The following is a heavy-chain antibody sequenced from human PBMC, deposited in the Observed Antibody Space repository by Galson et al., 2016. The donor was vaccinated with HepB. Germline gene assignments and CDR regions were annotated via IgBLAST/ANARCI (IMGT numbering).Heavy chain of an antibody. J-gene: IGHJ6*02. CDR2: ISHTGST. Sequence: SETLSLTCAVNGVSLSDYYWSWIRQSPGRGLEWVGEISHTGSTNYNPSLKSRVTISVDTSMNHFSLTLRSLTAADTAVYYCVSLRGCADYYYYGMDVWGQGTTVTVSS. D-gene: IGHD2-21*01. CDR3: VSLRGCADYYYYGMDV. V-gene: IGHV4-34*01. CDR1: GVSLSDYY.